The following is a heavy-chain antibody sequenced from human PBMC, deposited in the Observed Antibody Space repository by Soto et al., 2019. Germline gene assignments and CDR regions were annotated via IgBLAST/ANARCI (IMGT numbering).Heavy chain of an antibody. V-gene: IGHV3-30*18. D-gene: IGHD2-15*01. CDR2: ISYDGSNK. J-gene: IGHJ6*02. Sequence: PWGSLRLSCAASGFTFSSYGMHWVRQAPGKGLEWVAVISYDGSNKYYADSVKGRFTISRDNSKNTLYLQMNSLRAEDTAVYYCAKIFLVVPSNPSGMDVWGQGTTVTVSS. CDR3: AKIFLVVPSNPSGMDV. CDR1: GFTFSSYG.